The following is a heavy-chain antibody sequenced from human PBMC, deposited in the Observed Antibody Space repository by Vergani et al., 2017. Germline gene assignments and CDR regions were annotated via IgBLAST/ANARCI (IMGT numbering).Heavy chain of an antibody. CDR2: IDPSDSYT. J-gene: IGHJ6*02. Sequence: EVQLVQSGAEVKKPGESLRISCKGSGYSFTSYWISWVRQMPGKGLEWMGRIDPSDSYTNYSPSFQGHVTISADKSISTAYLQWSSLKAADTAMYYCARLMLPAVAGTPEAFYYYYYGMDVWGQGTTVTVSS. D-gene: IGHD6-19*01. CDR3: ARLMLPAVAGTPEAFYYYYYGMDV. V-gene: IGHV5-10-1*01. CDR1: GYSFTSYW.